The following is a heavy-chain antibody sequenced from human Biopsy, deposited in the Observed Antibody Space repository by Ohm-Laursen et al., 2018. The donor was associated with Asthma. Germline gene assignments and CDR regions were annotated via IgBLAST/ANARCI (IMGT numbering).Heavy chain of an antibody. J-gene: IGHJ4*02. D-gene: IGHD5-24*01. CDR2: IYHSGST. V-gene: IGHV4-30-2*01. CDR1: GGYISSGGYY. CDR3: ARVKDGYNFGY. Sequence: TLSLTCAVSGGYISSGGYYWSWIRQPPGKGLEWIGYIYHSGSTYYNPSLKSRVTISVDRSKNQFSLKLSSVTAADTAVYYCARVKDGYNFGYWGQGTLVNVSS.